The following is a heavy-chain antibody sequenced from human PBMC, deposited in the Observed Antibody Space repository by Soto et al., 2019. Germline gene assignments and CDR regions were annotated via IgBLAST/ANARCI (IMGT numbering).Heavy chain of an antibody. CDR2: ISDSSLRT. CDR1: GFTFIRYA. CDR3: AKDQYFDNSGYEGVLDI. D-gene: IGHD3-22*01. Sequence: GGSLRLSCAASGFTFIRYAMSWVRQAPGKGLEWVSTISDSSLRTYYADSVKGRFTISRDSFKNTLYLQMNSLRAEDTVVYYCAKDQYFDNSGYEGVLDIWGQGTMVTVSS. J-gene: IGHJ3*02. V-gene: IGHV3-23*01.